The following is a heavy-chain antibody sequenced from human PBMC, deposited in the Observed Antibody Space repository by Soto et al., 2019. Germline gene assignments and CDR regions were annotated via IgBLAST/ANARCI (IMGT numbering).Heavy chain of an antibody. CDR2: IYYSGST. D-gene: IGHD3-3*01. CDR1: GGSIRSGGYF. J-gene: IGHJ4*02. V-gene: IGHV4-31*11. CDR3: AAGTYYDFWSGYPKDFDY. Sequence: LSLTCAVSGGSIRSGGYFWSWVGQHPGKGLEWIGYIYYSGSTYYNPSLKSRVTISVDTSMNQFSLKLSSVTAADTAVYYCAAGTYYDFWSGYPKDFDYWGQGTLVTVSS.